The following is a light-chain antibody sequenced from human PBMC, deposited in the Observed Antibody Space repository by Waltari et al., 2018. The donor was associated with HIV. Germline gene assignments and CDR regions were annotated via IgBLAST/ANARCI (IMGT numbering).Light chain of an antibody. CDR2: SAS. CDR1: QTIGSY. V-gene: IGKV1-39*01. J-gene: IGKJ2*02. Sequence: DIQLAQFPSSLSASVGDGDTITCRASQTIGSYLTWYQQQPGKAPLVLISSASALQRGIPARFSGSGSGTTFTLSISNLQPEDSATYFCQQSYTSLWTFGQGTKL. CDR3: QQSYTSLWT.